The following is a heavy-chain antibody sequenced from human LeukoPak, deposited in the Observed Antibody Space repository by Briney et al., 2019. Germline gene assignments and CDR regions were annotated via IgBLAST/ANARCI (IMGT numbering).Heavy chain of an antibody. J-gene: IGHJ5*02. CDR1: GYPFTTYE. D-gene: IGHD6-13*01. CDR3: AREPIAAAGNWFDP. CDR2: VHPNSGNT. V-gene: IGHV1-8*01. Sequence: ASVKVSCKTSGYPFTTYEINWVRQAAGQGLEWMGWVHPNSGNTAYAQKFQGRVTMTRDTSISTAYMELSRLRSDDTAVYYCAREPIAAAGNWFDPWGQGTLVTVSS.